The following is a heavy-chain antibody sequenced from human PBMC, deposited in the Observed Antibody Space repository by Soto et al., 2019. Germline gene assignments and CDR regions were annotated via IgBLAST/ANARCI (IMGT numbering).Heavy chain of an antibody. CDR2: INHSRST. Sequence: SETLSLTCAVYGGSFSGYYWSWIRPPPGQGLEWIGEINHSRSTNYNPSLKSRVTISVDTSKNQFSLRLSSVTTADPAVNYQARGRYYYGSGSYPNGFDPWGQGTLVTVSS. CDR3: ARGRYYYGSGSYPNGFDP. J-gene: IGHJ5*02. D-gene: IGHD3-10*01. CDR1: GGSFSGYY. V-gene: IGHV4-34*01.